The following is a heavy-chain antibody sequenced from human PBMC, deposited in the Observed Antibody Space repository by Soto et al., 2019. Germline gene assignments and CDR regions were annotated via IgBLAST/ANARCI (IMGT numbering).Heavy chain of an antibody. CDR3: GTMPIVVEPAPMAF. D-gene: IGHD2-2*01. CDR2: IYYSGST. J-gene: IGHJ6*01. CDR1: GGSISSGDYY. Sequence: PSETLSLTCTVSGGSISSGDYYLSWIRQPPGKGLEWIGYIYYSGSTSYNASLKSRTSISADPSNNQFYLKLHSLTAADTAVYFCGTMPIVVEPAPMAFWAHGTSVTVSS. V-gene: IGHV4-30-4*01.